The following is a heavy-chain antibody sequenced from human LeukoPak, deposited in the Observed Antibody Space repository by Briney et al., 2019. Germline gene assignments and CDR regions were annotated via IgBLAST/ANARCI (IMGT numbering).Heavy chain of an antibody. Sequence: SETLSLTCTVSGGSISSNNYFWGWIRQPPGKGLEWIATISFDGRTYYNPSLTSRVAISVDTSKNQFSLKLSSVTAADTAVYFCASDLIAAGGSTLGSWGQGTLVTVSS. D-gene: IGHD6-13*01. V-gene: IGHV4-39*01. CDR2: ISFDGRT. J-gene: IGHJ5*02. CDR3: ASDLIAAGGSTLGS. CDR1: GGSISSNNYF.